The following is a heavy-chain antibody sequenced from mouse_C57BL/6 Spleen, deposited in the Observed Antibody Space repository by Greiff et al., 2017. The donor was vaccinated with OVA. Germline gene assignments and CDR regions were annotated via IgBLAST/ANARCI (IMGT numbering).Heavy chain of an antibody. CDR3: ARECDYGDN. V-gene: IGHV1-50*01. D-gene: IGHD2-4*01. Sequence: QVQLQQPGAELVKPGASVKLSCKASGYTFTSYWMQWVKQRPGQGLEWIGEIDPSDSYTNYNQKFKGKATLTVDTSSSTAYMQLSSLTSENSAVYYCARECDYGDNWGEGTTLTVSS. CDR1: GYTFTSYW. CDR2: IDPSDSYT. J-gene: IGHJ2*01.